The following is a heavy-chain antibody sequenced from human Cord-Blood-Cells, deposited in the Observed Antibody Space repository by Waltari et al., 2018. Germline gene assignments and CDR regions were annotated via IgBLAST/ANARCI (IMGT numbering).Heavy chain of an antibody. D-gene: IGHD6-19*01. J-gene: IGHJ4*02. Sequence: SSSSYYWGWIRQPPGKGLEWIGSIYYSGSTYYNPSLKSRVTISVDTSKNQFSLKLSSVTAADTAVYYCARVGSGWFDYWGQGTLVTVSS. CDR2: IYYSGST. V-gene: IGHV4-39*01. CDR3: ARVGSGWFDY. CDR1: SSSSYY.